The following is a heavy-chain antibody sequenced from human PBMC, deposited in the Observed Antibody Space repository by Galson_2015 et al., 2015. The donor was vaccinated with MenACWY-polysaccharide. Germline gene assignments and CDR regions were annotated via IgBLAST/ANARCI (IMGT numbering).Heavy chain of an antibody. V-gene: IGHV4-61*01. D-gene: IGHD2-2*02. CDR1: GGSVSSGSYY. J-gene: IGHJ4*02. CDR3: ARAADCSSTSCYMDSSYYFDY. CDR2: IYYSGST. Sequence: SETLSLTCTVSGGSVSSGSYYWSWIRRPPGKGLEWIGYIYYSGSTNYNPSLKSRVTISVDTSKNQFSLKLSSVTAADTAVYYCARAADCSSTSCYMDSSYYFDYWGQGTLVTVSS.